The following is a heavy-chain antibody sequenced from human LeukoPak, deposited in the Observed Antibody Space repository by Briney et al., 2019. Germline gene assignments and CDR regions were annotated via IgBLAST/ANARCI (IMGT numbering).Heavy chain of an antibody. D-gene: IGHD6-13*01. Sequence: GGSLRLSCAASGFTFDDYAMSWVRQAPGKGLEWVGFIRSKAYGGTTEYAASVKGRFTISRDDSKSIAYLQMNSLKTEDTAVYYCTRGGAAVDYWGQGTLVTVSS. V-gene: IGHV3-49*04. CDR2: IRSKAYGGTT. CDR3: TRGGAAVDY. CDR1: GFTFDDYA. J-gene: IGHJ4*02.